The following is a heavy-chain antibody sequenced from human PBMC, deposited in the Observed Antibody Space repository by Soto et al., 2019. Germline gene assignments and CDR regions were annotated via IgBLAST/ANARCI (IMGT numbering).Heavy chain of an antibody. J-gene: IGHJ4*02. CDR2: ISSDGSKE. CDR1: GFSFNTYG. Sequence: QVHLVESGGGVVQPGRSLRLSCAASGFSFNTYGMHWVRQAPGKGLEWVAVISSDGSKEYYADSVKGRFTISRDNSENTLYLQMNSLRPEDTAVYSCAKDFYNKVSYRLGICHYWGQGTQVTVSS. D-gene: IGHD1-1*01. V-gene: IGHV3-30*18. CDR3: AKDFYNKVSYRLGICHY.